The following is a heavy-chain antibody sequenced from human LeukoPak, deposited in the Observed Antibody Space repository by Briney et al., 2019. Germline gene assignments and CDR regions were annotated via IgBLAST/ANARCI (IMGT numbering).Heavy chain of an antibody. V-gene: IGHV4-59*12. CDR3: ARGRFYYDSSGYSRSGWFDP. D-gene: IGHD3-22*01. CDR2: IYYSGST. Sequence: PSETLSLTCTVSGGSISSYYWSWIRQPPGKGLEWIGYIYYSGSTNYNPSLKSRVTISVDTSKNQFSLKLSSVTAADTAVYYCARGRFYYDSSGYSRSGWFDPWGQGTLVTVSS. CDR1: GGSISSYY. J-gene: IGHJ5*02.